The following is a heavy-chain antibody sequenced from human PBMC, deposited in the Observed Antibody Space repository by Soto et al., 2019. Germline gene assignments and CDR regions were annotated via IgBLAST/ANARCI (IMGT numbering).Heavy chain of an antibody. CDR2: MNPNSGNT. D-gene: IGHD4-17*01. J-gene: IGHJ6*02. Sequence: ASVKVSCKASGYTFTSYDINWVRQATGQGLERMGWMNPNSGNTGYAQKFQGRVTMTRNSSISTAYMELSSLRSEDTAVYYCARGGGTVTTFSGYYYYGMDVWVPETLLVTVSS. CDR3: ARGGGTVTTFSGYYYYGMDV. V-gene: IGHV1-8*01. CDR1: GYTFTSYD.